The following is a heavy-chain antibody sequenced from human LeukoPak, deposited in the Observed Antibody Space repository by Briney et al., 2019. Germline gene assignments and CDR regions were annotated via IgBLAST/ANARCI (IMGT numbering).Heavy chain of an antibody. J-gene: IGHJ3*02. D-gene: IGHD1-14*01. CDR1: GGSVSSYY. CDR3: ARYNPRGFSHLDAFDI. Sequence: SETLSLTCTVSGGSVSSYYWGWIRQPPGKGLEWIGYIYYTGSTNYNPSLKSRVTISVDTSKNHFSLKLSSVTATDTAVYYCARYNPRGFSHLDAFDIWGQGTMVSVSS. V-gene: IGHV4-59*08. CDR2: IYYTGST.